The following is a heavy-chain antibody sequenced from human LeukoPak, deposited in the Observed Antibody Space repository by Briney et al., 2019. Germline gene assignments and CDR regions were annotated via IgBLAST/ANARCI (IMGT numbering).Heavy chain of an antibody. D-gene: IGHD3-22*01. V-gene: IGHV4-34*01. J-gene: IGHJ5*02. CDR1: GGSFSGYY. Sequence: SETLSLTCAVYGGSFSGYYWSWIRQPPGKGLEWIGEINHSGSTNYNPSLKSRVTISVDTSKNQFSLKLSSVTAADTAVYYCATYGPGGDSSGYYPANWFDPWGQGTLVTVSS. CDR3: ATYGPGGDSSGYYPANWFDP. CDR2: INHSGST.